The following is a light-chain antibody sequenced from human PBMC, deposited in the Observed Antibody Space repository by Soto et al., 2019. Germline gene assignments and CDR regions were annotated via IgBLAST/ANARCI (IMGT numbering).Light chain of an antibody. CDR2: VGTGGIVG. Sequence: QPVLTQPPSASASLGASVTLTCTLSSGYSNYKVDWYQQRPGKGPRFGMRVGTGGIVGSKGDGIPDRFSVLGSGLNRYLTIKNIHEEDESYYPCGADHGSGSHFVMVFGGGTKLTVL. V-gene: IGLV9-49*01. CDR3: GADHGSGSHFVMV. J-gene: IGLJ3*02. CDR1: SGYSNYK.